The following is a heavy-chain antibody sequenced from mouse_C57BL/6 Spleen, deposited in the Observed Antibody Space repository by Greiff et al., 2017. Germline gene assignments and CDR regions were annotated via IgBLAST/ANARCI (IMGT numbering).Heavy chain of an antibody. CDR3: ARGGYGNHWYFDV. J-gene: IGHJ1*03. Sequence: QVQLQQPGAELVRPGSSVKLSCKASGYTFTSYWMDWVKQRPGQGLEWIGNIYPSDSETHYNQKFKDKATLTVDKSYSTAYMQLSSLTSEDSAVYYCARGGYGNHWYFDVWGTGTTVTVSS. D-gene: IGHD2-10*02. CDR1: GYTFTSYW. V-gene: IGHV1-61*01. CDR2: IYPSDSET.